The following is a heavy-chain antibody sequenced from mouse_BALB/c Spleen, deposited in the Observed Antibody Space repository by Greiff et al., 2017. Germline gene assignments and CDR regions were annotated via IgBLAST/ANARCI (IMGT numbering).Heavy chain of an antibody. CDR1: GYTFTSYW. CDR3: ARFITTAQGVDY. CDR2: IDPSDNYT. J-gene: IGHJ4*01. D-gene: IGHD1-1*01. Sequence: QVQLQQPGAELVKPGASVKLSCKASGYTFTSYWMHWVKQRPGQGLEWIGEIDPSDNYTNYNQKFKGKATLTVDKSSSTAYMQLSSLTSEDSAVYYCARFITTAQGVDYWGQGTSVTVSS. V-gene: IGHV1-69*02.